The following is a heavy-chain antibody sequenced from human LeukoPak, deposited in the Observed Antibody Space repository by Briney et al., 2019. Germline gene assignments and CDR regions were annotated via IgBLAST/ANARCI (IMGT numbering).Heavy chain of an antibody. CDR3: ARVGCSSTSCYEVDY. V-gene: IGHV3-11*04. CDR2: ISSGGTTI. CDR1: GFTFSEYY. J-gene: IGHJ4*02. Sequence: GGSLRLSCAASGFTFSEYYMSWIRHAPGKGLEWVSYISSGGTTIYYADSVKGRLTLSRDNAKNSLYLQMNSLRAEDTALYYCARVGCSSTSCYEVDYWGQGTLVTVSS. D-gene: IGHD2-2*01.